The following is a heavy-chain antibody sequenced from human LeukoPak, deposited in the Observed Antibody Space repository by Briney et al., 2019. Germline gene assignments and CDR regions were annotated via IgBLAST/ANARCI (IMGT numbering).Heavy chain of an antibody. V-gene: IGHV3-23*01. Sequence: PGGSLRLPCAASKFTFVNYAMSWVRQAPGKGLEWVSTISGSGDATYYADSVKGRFTISRDNSKSTLYLQMNSLRAEDTALYYCARAYYYGSGSYYGHFGYWGRGTLVTVSS. J-gene: IGHJ4*02. CDR2: ISGSGDAT. CDR3: ARAYYYGSGSYYGHFGY. D-gene: IGHD3-10*01. CDR1: KFTFVNYA.